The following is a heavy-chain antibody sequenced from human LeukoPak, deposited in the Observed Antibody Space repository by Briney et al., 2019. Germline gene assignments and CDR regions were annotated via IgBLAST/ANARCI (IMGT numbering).Heavy chain of an antibody. CDR2: INPNGGGT. CDR3: ARALFRWAAGDY. D-gene: IGHD6-13*01. J-gene: IGHJ4*02. CDR1: GYTFTGYY. V-gene: IGHV1-2*02. Sequence: ASVKVSCKASGYTFTGYYMHWVRQAPGQGLEWMGWINPNGGGTNYAQRFQGRVTMTRDTSISTAYMELSRLRSDDTAVYYCARALFRWAAGDYWGQGTLVTVSS.